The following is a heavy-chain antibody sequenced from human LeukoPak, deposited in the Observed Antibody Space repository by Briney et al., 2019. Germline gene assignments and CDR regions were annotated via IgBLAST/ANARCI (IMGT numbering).Heavy chain of an antibody. V-gene: IGHV3-30*18. D-gene: IGHD4-17*01. CDR1: GFTFSSYG. Sequence: PGRSLRLSCAASGFTFSSYGMHWVRQAPGKGLEWVAVISYDGSNKYYADSVKGRFTISRDNSKNTLYLQMNSLRAEDTAVYYCAKDVTVTHYYYYYGMDVWGQGTTATVSS. CDR2: ISYDGSNK. CDR3: AKDVTVTHYYYYYGMDV. J-gene: IGHJ6*02.